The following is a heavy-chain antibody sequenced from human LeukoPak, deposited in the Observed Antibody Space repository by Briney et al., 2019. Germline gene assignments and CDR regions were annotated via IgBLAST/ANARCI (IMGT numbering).Heavy chain of an antibody. CDR3: ARDVSPCGSGSPLDY. V-gene: IGHV3-33*01. CDR2: IWYDGSNK. CDR1: GFTFSSYG. J-gene: IGHJ4*02. Sequence: PGGSLRLPCAASGFTFSSYGMHWVRQAPGKGLEWVAVIWYDGSNKYYADSVKGRFTISRDNSKNTLYLQMNSLRAEDTAVYYCARDVSPCGSGSPLDYWGQGTLVTVSS. D-gene: IGHD3-10*01.